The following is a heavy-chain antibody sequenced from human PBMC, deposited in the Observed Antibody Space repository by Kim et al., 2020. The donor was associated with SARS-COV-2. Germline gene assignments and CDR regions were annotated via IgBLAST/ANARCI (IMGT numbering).Heavy chain of an antibody. Sequence: GESLKISCKGSGYSFTSYWISWVRQMPGKGLEWMGRIDPSDSYTNYSPSFQGHVTISADKSISTAYLQWSSLKASDTAMYYCARHHTEIVVVPAAMHATRDYYYYYGMDVWGQGTTVTVSS. J-gene: IGHJ6*02. D-gene: IGHD2-2*01. V-gene: IGHV5-10-1*01. CDR3: ARHHTEIVVVPAAMHATRDYYYYYGMDV. CDR2: IDPSDSYT. CDR1: GYSFTSYW.